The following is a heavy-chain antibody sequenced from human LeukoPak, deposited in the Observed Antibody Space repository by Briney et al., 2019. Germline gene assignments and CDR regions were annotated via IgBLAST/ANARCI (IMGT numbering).Heavy chain of an antibody. CDR1: GFTFSNYW. V-gene: IGHV3-7*01. CDR2: IKKDGSEK. Sequence: GGSLRLSCAASGFTFSNYWMNWVRQAPGKGLEWAANIKKDGSEKYYVDSVKGRFTISRDNAKKSLYLQMNSLRAEDTAVYYCARHLSGVTGYTYGRGIDYWGQGTLVTVSS. J-gene: IGHJ4*02. CDR3: ARHLSGVTGYTYGRGIDY. D-gene: IGHD5-18*01.